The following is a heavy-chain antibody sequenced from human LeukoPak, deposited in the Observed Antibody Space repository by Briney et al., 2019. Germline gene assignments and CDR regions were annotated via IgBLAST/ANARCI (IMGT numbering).Heavy chain of an antibody. V-gene: IGHV3-53*01. CDR1: GFIVSSKY. Sequence: PGGSLRLSCAASGFIVSSKYMSWVRQAPGKGLEWVSVIYSGGSTYYAASVEGRFTISRDKSKSTVYLQMNNLRVDDTAVYYCARAGPIDYWGQGILVTVSS. CDR3: ARAGPIDY. CDR2: IYSGGST. J-gene: IGHJ4*02.